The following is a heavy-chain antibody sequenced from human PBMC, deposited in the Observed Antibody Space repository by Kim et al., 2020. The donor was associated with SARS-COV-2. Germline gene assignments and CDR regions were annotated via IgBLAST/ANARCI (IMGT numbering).Heavy chain of an antibody. CDR3: ARDRGGYCSSTSCYFKY. CDR2: ISYDGSNK. Sequence: GGSLRLSCAASGFTFSSYAMHWVRQAPGKGLEWVAVISYDGSNKYYADSVKGRFTISRDNSKNTLYLQMNSLRAEDTAVYYCARDRGGYCSSTSCYFKYWGQGTLVTVSS. D-gene: IGHD2-2*01. J-gene: IGHJ4*02. CDR1: GFTFSSYA. V-gene: IGHV3-30-3*01.